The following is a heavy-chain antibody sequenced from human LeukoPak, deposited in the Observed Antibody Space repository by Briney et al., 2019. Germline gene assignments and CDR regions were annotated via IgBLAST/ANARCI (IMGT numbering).Heavy chain of an antibody. CDR1: GGSIGTYF. V-gene: IGHV4-34*01. J-gene: IGHJ4*02. D-gene: IGHD2-8*01. CDR3: ARGQSDLGVLMVYAIDY. Sequence: SETLSLTCTVSGGSIGTYFWSWIRQPPGEGLEWIGEINHSGSTNYNPSLKSRVTISVDTSKNQFSLKLSSVTAADTAVYYCARGQSDLGVLMVYAIDYWGQGTLVTVSS. CDR2: INHSGST.